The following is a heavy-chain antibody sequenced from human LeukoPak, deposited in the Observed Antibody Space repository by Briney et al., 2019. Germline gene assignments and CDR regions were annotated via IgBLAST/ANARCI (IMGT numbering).Heavy chain of an antibody. CDR3: ARGWVRGDTDAFDI. Sequence: SETLSLTCTVSGGSISSSSYYWGWIRQPPGKGLEWIGSIYYSGSTYYNPSLKSRVTISVDTSKNQFSLKLSSVTAADTAVYYCARGWVRGDTDAFDIWGQGTMVTVSS. CDR1: GGSISSSSYY. J-gene: IGHJ3*02. CDR2: IYYSGST. V-gene: IGHV4-39*07. D-gene: IGHD3-10*01.